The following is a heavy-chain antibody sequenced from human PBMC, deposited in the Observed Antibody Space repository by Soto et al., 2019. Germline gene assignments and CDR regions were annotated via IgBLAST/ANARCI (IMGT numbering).Heavy chain of an antibody. V-gene: IGHV1-69*06. CDR3: TRRGRQSANWFDP. CDR2: IIPMSGRP. CDR1: GGTFNSYS. Sequence: QVQLVQSGAEVKTPGSSVKVSCKASGGTFNSYSIDWERQAPGQGFEWMGGIIPMSGRPNYAQRFQGRVTFSADKSTNTVYMEVNSLTNEDTAVYYGTRRGRQSANWFDPWGQGTLVTVSA. J-gene: IGHJ5*02.